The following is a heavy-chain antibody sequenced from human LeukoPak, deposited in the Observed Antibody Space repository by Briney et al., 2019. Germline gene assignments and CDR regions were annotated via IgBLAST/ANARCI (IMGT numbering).Heavy chain of an antibody. CDR3: ARAAEPAGIDY. V-gene: IGHV4-39*07. Sequence: PSETLSLTCTVSGGSISSSSYYWGWIRQPPGKGLEWIGSIYYSGSTNYNPSLKSRVTISVDTSKNQFSLKLSSVTAADTAVYYCARAAEPAGIDYWGQGTLVTVSS. CDR2: IYYSGST. CDR1: GGSISSSSYY. D-gene: IGHD6-13*01. J-gene: IGHJ4*02.